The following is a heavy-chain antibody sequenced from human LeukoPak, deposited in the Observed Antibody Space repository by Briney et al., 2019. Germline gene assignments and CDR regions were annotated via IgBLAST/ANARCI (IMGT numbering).Heavy chain of an antibody. Sequence: ASVKVSCKXSGYTFTSYGISWVRQAPGQGLEWMGWISAYNGNTNYSQKLQGRVTMTTDTSTSTAYMGLRSLRSDDTAVYYCARGFSSSWGHNWFDPWGQGTLVTVSS. CDR1: GYTFTSYG. CDR2: ISAYNGNT. V-gene: IGHV1-18*01. D-gene: IGHD6-13*01. CDR3: ARGFSSSWGHNWFDP. J-gene: IGHJ5*02.